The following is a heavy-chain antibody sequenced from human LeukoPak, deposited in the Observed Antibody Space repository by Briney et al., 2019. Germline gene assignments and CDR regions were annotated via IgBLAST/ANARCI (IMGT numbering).Heavy chain of an antibody. Sequence: PSETLSLTCAVYGGSFSGYYWSWIRQPAGKGLEWIGRIYTSGSTNYNPSLKSRVTMSVDTSKNQFSLKLSSVTAADTAVYYCARDSIAYGSGKDGSPSPGGMDVWGQGTTVTVSS. J-gene: IGHJ6*02. V-gene: IGHV4-4*07. CDR1: GGSFSGYY. CDR2: IYTSGST. CDR3: ARDSIAYGSGKDGSPSPGGMDV. D-gene: IGHD3-10*01.